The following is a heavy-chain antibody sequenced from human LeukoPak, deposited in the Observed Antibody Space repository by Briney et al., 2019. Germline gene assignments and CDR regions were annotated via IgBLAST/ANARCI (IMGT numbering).Heavy chain of an antibody. V-gene: IGHV5-51*01. CDR3: ARRGRAYSSFADFDY. CDR2: IYPGDSDT. Sequence: GESLKISCKGSGYSFTSYWIGWVRQMPGKGLEGMGIIYPGDSDTRYSPSFQGQVTISADKSISTAYLQWSRLKASDTAMYYCARRGRAYSSFADFDYWGQETLVTVSS. CDR1: GYSFTSYW. J-gene: IGHJ4*02. D-gene: IGHD6-6*01.